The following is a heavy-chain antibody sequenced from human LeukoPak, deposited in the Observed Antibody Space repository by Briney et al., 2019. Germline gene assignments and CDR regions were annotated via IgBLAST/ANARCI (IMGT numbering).Heavy chain of an antibody. V-gene: IGHV4-4*02. CDR1: GGSISSSNW. Sequence: SETLSLTCAVSGGSISSSNWWSWVRQPPGKGLEWIGEIYHSGSTNYNPSLKSRVTISVDKSKNQFSLKLSSVTAADTAVYYCARVAYGSGSYWHPNFDYWGQGTLVTVSS. CDR3: ARVAYGSGSYWHPNFDY. J-gene: IGHJ4*02. CDR2: IYHSGST. D-gene: IGHD3-10*01.